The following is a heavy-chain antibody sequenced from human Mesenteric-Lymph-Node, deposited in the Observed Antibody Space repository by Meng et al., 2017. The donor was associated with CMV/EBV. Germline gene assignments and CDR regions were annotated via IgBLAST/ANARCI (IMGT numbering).Heavy chain of an antibody. CDR2: HSSGSA. V-gene: IGHV4-59*01. J-gene: IGHJ4*02. CDR3: ARDNMGSLDY. CDR1: GGSISGYQ. Sequence: SETLSLTCSVSGGSISGYQWAWVRQAPGKGLEWIGHSSGSATYSPSLKSRVTISVDASKKQFSLNLNFVTAADTALYFCARDNMGSLDYWGQGALVTVSS. D-gene: IGHD1-26*01.